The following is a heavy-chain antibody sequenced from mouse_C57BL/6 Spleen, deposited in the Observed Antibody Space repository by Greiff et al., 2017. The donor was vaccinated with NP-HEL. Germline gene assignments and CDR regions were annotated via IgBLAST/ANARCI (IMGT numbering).Heavy chain of an antibody. D-gene: IGHD2-4*01. Sequence: VQLQQSGAELARPGASVKLSCKASGYTFTSYGISWVKQRPGQGLEWIGEIYPRSGNTYYNEKFKGKATLTADKSSSTAYMELRSLTSEGSAVYFCGYDYGGGAWFAYWGQGTLVTVSA. CDR1: GYTFTSYG. CDR3: GYDYGGGAWFAY. V-gene: IGHV1-81*01. CDR2: IYPRSGNT. J-gene: IGHJ3*01.